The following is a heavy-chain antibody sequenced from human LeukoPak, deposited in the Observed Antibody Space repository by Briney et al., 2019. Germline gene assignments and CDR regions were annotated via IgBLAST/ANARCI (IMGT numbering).Heavy chain of an antibody. D-gene: IGHD4-17*01. Sequence: PGGSLRLSCAASGCTFSSFGMHWVRQAPGQGLEWVAVISFDGSNQYYADSVKGRFTIYRDNFKNTVYLQMNSLRAEETAVYYCAKSHPPTVTTEEGEYLQHWGQGTLVTVSS. J-gene: IGHJ1*01. CDR2: ISFDGSNQ. CDR3: AKSHPPTVTTEEGEYLQH. V-gene: IGHV3-30*18. CDR1: GCTFSSFG.